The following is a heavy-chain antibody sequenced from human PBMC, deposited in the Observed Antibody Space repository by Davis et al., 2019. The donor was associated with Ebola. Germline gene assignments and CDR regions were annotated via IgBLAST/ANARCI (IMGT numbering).Heavy chain of an antibody. J-gene: IGHJ3*02. Sequence: PGGSLRLSCAASGFTFSSYWMSWVRQAPGKGLEWVANIKQDGSEKYYVDSVKGRFTISRDNAKNSLYLQMNSLRAEDTAVYYCARDQLVVPTYYYDSSGPPDAFDIWGQGTMVTVSS. D-gene: IGHD3-22*01. CDR2: IKQDGSEK. CDR1: GFTFSSYW. V-gene: IGHV3-7*03. CDR3: ARDQLVVPTYYYDSSGPPDAFDI.